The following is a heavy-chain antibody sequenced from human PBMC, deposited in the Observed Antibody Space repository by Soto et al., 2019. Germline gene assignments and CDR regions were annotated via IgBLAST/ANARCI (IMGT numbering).Heavy chain of an antibody. CDR1: GGSLSGYY. J-gene: IGHJ4*02. V-gene: IGHV4-34*01. CDR3: ARGQEGVVATH. CDR2: IKDDGYT. Sequence: QVQLQQWGAGLLKPSETLSLNCAVNGGSLSGYYWSWIRQPPGKGLEWIGEIKDDGYTNYSPSLKIRAPLSSDRTNNPFALRLNPVTAADTGVYYCARGQEGVVATHWDQGALVTVSS. D-gene: IGHD2-15*01.